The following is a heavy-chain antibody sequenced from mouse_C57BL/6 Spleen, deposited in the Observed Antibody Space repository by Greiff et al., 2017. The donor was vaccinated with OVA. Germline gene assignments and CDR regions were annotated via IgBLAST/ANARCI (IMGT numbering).Heavy chain of an antibody. CDR2: IWSDGST. CDR1: GFSLTSYG. V-gene: IGHV2-6*02. J-gene: IGHJ1*03. Sequence: VKLVESGPGLVAPSQSLSITCTASGFSLTSYGVHWVRQPPGKGLEWLVVIWSDGSTTYNSALKSRLSISKDNSKSQVFLKMNSLQTDDTAMYYCARNYGSSYEGYWYFDVWGTGTTVTVSS. D-gene: IGHD1-1*01. CDR3: ARNYGSSYEGYWYFDV.